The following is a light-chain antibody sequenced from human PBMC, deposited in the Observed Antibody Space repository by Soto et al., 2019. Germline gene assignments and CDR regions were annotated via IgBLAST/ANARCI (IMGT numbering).Light chain of an antibody. Sequence: PRETVTVTCRASLSVTGSRIAWFQQKPGQAPRLLMYGAPNRVTGIPHRFSGSGSGTDFTLTISSLEPEDFAVYFCPHYGAPPETFCQGTMA. CDR2: GAP. J-gene: IGKJ1*01. V-gene: IGKV3-20*01. CDR1: LSVTGSR. CDR3: PHYGAPPET.